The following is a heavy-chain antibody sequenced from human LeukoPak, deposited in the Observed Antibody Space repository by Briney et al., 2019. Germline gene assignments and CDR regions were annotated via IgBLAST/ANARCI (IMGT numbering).Heavy chain of an antibody. CDR2: INPSGGST. CDR1: GYTFTSYY. V-gene: IGHV1-46*01. D-gene: IGHD5-12*01. CDR3: ARDWDTSGSY. J-gene: IGHJ4*02. Sequence: GASVKVSCKASGYTFTSYYMHWVRQAPGQGLEWMGIINPSGGSTGYAQKFQGRVTVTRDRSTRTVYMELRSLRSEDTAVYYCARDWDTSGSYWGQGTLVTVSS.